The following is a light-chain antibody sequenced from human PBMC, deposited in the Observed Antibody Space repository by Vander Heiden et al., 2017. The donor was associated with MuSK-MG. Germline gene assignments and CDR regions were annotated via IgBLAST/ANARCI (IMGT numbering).Light chain of an antibody. J-gene: IGKJ3*01. CDR1: ESVDSDY. CDR2: GES. Sequence: IVLTQSPGTLSLSPGERATLSCRASESVDSDYLAWYQQKPGQAPRLLIYGESSRTDFILTISRLEPEDFAVYYCQHDRRSPFTFGHGTKVDL. CDR3: QHDRRSPFT. V-gene: IGKV3-20*01.